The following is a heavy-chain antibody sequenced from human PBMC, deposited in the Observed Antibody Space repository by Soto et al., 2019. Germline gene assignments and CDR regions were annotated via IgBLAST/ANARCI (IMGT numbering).Heavy chain of an antibody. CDR1: GFTFSNYA. CDR2: ISGPGGSA. J-gene: IGHJ5*01. D-gene: IGHD1-26*01. V-gene: IGHV3-23*01. CDR3: ANVSSGSQPVPNWFDS. Sequence: EVQLLESGGGLVQPGGSLRLSCATSGFTFSNYAMNWVRQAPGKGLEWVSAISGPGGSAYYADSVKGRFTISRDSSKNTLHLQMNSLRVEDTALYYWANVSSGSQPVPNWFDSWGQGTLVTVSS.